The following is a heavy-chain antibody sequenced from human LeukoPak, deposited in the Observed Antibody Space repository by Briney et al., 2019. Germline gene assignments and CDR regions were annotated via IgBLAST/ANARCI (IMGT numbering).Heavy chain of an antibody. J-gene: IGHJ2*01. CDR3: AKLVDSSGRGDL. CDR2: ISYDGSNK. Sequence: PGGSLRLSCAASGFTFSSYGMHWVRQAPGKGLEWVAVISYDGSNKYYADSVKGRFTISRDNSKNTLYLQMNSLRAEDTAVYYCAKLVDSSGRGDLWGRGTLVTVSS. D-gene: IGHD3-22*01. CDR1: GFTFSSYG. V-gene: IGHV3-30*18.